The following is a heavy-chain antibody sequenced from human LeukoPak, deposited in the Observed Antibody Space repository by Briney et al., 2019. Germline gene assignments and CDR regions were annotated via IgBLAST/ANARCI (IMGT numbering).Heavy chain of an antibody. Sequence: PGESLRLSCAASGFTFSSYWMSWVRQAPGKGLEGGANIKQDGSEKYYVDSVKGRFTISRDNAKNSLYLQMNSLRAEDTAVYYCAREEYCSSTSCRRYYYYGMDVWGQGTTVTVSS. V-gene: IGHV3-7*01. CDR2: IKQDGSEK. CDR3: AREEYCSSTSCRRYYYYGMDV. J-gene: IGHJ6*02. D-gene: IGHD2-2*01. CDR1: GFTFSSYW.